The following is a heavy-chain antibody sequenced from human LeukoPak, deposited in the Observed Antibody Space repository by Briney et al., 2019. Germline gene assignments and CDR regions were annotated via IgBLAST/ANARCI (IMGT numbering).Heavy chain of an antibody. CDR1: RFTFSSYA. CDR2: ISGSGGST. V-gene: IGHV3-23*01. CDR3: AKDGEYYYDSSGYMD. Sequence: GGSLRLSCAASRFTFSSYAMSWVRQAPGKGLEWVSAISGSGGSTYYADSVKGRFTISRDNSMNTLYLQMNSLRAEDTAVYYCAKDGEYYYDSSGYMDWGQGTLVTVSS. D-gene: IGHD3-22*01. J-gene: IGHJ4*02.